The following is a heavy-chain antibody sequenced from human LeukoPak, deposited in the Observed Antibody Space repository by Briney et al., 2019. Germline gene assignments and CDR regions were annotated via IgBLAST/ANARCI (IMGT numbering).Heavy chain of an antibody. CDR3: VKDPVAGPAVYAEYFHH. CDR2: ISSNGGST. J-gene: IGHJ1*01. D-gene: IGHD6-19*01. V-gene: IGHV3-64D*06. Sequence: PGGSLRLSCSASGFTFSSDAMHWVRQAPGKGLEYVSAISSNGGSTYYADSVKSRFTISRDNSKNTLYLQMSSLRAEDTALYYCVKDPVAGPAVYAEYFHHWGQGTLVTVSS. CDR1: GFTFSSDA.